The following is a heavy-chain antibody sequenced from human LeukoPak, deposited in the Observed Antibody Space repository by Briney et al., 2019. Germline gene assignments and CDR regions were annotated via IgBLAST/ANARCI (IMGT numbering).Heavy chain of an antibody. Sequence: GGSLRLSCAASGFTFSSYAMHWVRQAPGKGLEWVAVISYDRTHIYYADSMKGRFTISRDNSKNTLYLQMNSLRAEDTAVYYCARDNTVGAAIEYWGQGTLVTVSS. CDR3: ARDNTVGAAIEY. CDR2: ISYDRTHI. J-gene: IGHJ4*02. CDR1: GFTFSSYA. V-gene: IGHV3-30-3*01. D-gene: IGHD1-26*01.